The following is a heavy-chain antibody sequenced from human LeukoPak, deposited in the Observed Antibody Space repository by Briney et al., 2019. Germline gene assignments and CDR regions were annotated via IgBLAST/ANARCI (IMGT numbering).Heavy chain of an antibody. CDR2: INHSGST. Sequence: PSETLSLTCAAYAGSFSGYYWGWNRQPPGKGLEWIGEINHSGSTNYNPSLKSRVTISVDTSKNQFSLKLSSVTAADTAVYYCARELSIAVAGIYYYYGMDVWGLGTTVTVSS. V-gene: IGHV4-34*01. D-gene: IGHD6-19*01. CDR3: ARELSIAVAGIYYYYGMDV. CDR1: AGSFSGYY. J-gene: IGHJ6*02.